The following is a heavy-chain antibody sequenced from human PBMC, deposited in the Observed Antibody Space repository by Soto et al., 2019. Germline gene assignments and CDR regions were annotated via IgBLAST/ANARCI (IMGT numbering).Heavy chain of an antibody. CDR2: INAGNGNT. J-gene: IGHJ2*01. V-gene: IGHV1-3*01. Sequence: ASVKVSCKASGYTFTSYAMHWVRQAPGQRLEWMGWINAGNGNTKYSQKFQGRVTITRDTSASTAYMELSSLRSEHTAVYYCARSSSSWYWYFDLWGRGTLVTVSS. CDR1: GYTFTSYA. CDR3: ARSSSSWYWYFDL. D-gene: IGHD6-13*01.